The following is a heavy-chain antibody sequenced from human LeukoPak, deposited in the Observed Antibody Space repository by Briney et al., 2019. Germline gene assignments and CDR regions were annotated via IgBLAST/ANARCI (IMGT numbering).Heavy chain of an antibody. D-gene: IGHD5-18*01. J-gene: IGHJ4*02. CDR2: IRYDGSNK. Sequence: GGSLRLSCAASGFTFSSYSMNWVRQAPGKGLEWVAFIRYDGSNKYYADSVKGRFTISRDNSKNTLYLQMNSLRAEDTAVYYCAKPTAMATEDFDYWGREPWSPSPQ. CDR3: AKPTAMATEDFDY. CDR1: GFTFSSYS. V-gene: IGHV3-30*02.